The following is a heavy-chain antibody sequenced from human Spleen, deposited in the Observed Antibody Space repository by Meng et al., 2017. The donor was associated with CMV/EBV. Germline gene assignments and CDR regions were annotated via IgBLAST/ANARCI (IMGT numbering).Heavy chain of an antibody. CDR1: GFTFSSYG. J-gene: IGHJ4*02. CDR3: ARALNYYDSSNFDS. V-gene: IGHV3-21*01. Sequence: GGSLRLSCAASGFTFSSYGMNWVRQAPGKGLEWVSSISSSRKYIYYADSVEGRFTISRDNAKSSLFLQMNSLRAEDTVVYYCARALNYYDSSNFDSWGQGTLVTVSS. CDR2: ISSSRKYI. D-gene: IGHD3-22*01.